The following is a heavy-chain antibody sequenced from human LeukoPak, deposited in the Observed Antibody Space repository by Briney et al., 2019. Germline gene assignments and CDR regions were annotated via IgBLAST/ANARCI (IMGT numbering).Heavy chain of an antibody. CDR2: ISGDGGST. J-gene: IGHJ5*02. CDR3: GKDVIVVPAAKGVSNWFDP. D-gene: IGHD2-2*01. Sequence: GGSLRLSCAASGFTFTSFGMSWVRQAPGKGLEWVSAISGDGGSTYYADSVKGRFTISRDNSKNTVYLQMNSLRTEDPAVYYWGKDVIVVPAAKGVSNWFDPWGQGTLVTVSS. CDR1: GFTFTSFG. V-gene: IGHV3-23*01.